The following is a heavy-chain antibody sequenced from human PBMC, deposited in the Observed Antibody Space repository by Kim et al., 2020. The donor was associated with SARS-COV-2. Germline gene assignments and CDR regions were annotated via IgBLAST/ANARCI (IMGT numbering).Heavy chain of an antibody. CDR3: ATDNFEYSSSSPFYY. D-gene: IGHD6-6*01. Sequence: PSLKSRVTISVDTSKNQFSLKLSSVTAADTAVYYCATDNFEYSSSSPFYYWGQGTLVTVSS. J-gene: IGHJ4*02. V-gene: IGHV4-31*02.